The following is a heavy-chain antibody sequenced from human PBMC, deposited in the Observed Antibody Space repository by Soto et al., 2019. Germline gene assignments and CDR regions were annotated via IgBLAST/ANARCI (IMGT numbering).Heavy chain of an antibody. CDR3: ARESRTYDSSGSTFDY. D-gene: IGHD3-22*01. V-gene: IGHV3-33*01. CDR2: IWYDGSNE. J-gene: IGHJ4*02. Sequence: QVQLVESGGGVVQPGRSLRLSCAASGFTFSSYGMHWVRQAPGKGLEWVAVIWYDGSNEYYADSVKGRFTISRDNSKNTLYLQMNSLRAEDTAVYYCARESRTYDSSGSTFDYWGQGTLVTVSS. CDR1: GFTFSSYG.